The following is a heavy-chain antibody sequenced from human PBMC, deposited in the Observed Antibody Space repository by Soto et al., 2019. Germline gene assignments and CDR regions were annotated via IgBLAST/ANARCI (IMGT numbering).Heavy chain of an antibody. V-gene: IGHV3-21*02. Sequence: EVQVVESGGGLVQPGGSLRLACAASGFPFSSFSWNWVRQAPGKGLEWVSSISPGGNSVYYADSGEARFTISRDNAKNSLYLQMNNLRAEDAAVYYCARPRGPRGYDLIDYWGQGTLVTVSS. CDR3: ARPRGPRGYDLIDY. J-gene: IGHJ4*02. D-gene: IGHD5-12*01. CDR1: GFPFSSFS. CDR2: ISPGGNSV.